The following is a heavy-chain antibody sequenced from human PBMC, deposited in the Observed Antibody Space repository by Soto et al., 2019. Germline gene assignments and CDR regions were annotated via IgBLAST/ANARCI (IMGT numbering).Heavy chain of an antibody. Sequence: GGSLRLSCAASGFTFSSYAMHWVRQAPGKGLEWVAVISYDGSNKYYADSVKGRFTISRDNSKNTLYLQMNSLRAEDTAVYYCARDVDGDYDFGYWGQGTLVTVSS. CDR2: ISYDGSNK. V-gene: IGHV3-30-3*01. CDR3: ARDVDGDYDFGY. D-gene: IGHD4-17*01. CDR1: GFTFSSYA. J-gene: IGHJ4*02.